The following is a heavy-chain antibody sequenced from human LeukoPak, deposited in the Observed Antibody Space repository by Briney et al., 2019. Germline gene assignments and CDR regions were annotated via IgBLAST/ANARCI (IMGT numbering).Heavy chain of an antibody. CDR1: GGSISSYY. Sequence: SETLSLTCTVSGGSISSYYWSWIRQPPGKGLEWIGYIYYSGSTNYNPSLKSRVTISVDTSKNQFSLKLSSVTAADTAVYYCARVLGGATHYLDYWGQGILVTVSS. V-gene: IGHV4-59*01. J-gene: IGHJ4*02. CDR3: ARVLGGATHYLDY. D-gene: IGHD1-26*01. CDR2: IYYSGST.